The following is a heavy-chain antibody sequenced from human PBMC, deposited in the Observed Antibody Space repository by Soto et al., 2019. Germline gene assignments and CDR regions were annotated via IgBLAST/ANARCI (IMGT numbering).Heavy chain of an antibody. V-gene: IGHV1-18*04. Sequence: GASVKVSCKTSGCTFNTYGISWVRQAPGQGLEWMGWISGYSGNSDYSQKFQGRVTMTRDTSTRIAYMELRGLTSDDTAVYYCARGDPATYMRLTFDHWGQGTVVTVSS. CDR3: ARGDPATYMRLTFDH. D-gene: IGHD6-25*01. CDR1: GCTFNTYG. J-gene: IGHJ4*02. CDR2: ISGYSGNS.